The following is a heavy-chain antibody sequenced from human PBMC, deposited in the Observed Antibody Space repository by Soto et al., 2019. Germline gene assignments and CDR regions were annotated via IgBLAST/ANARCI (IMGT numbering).Heavy chain of an antibody. CDR1: GHSFTSYW. D-gene: IGHD3-16*01. CDR2: IYPGDSDT. V-gene: IGHV5-51*01. J-gene: IGHJ6*03. CDR3: AKAGYENKDYYYYYMDV. Sequence: GESLKISCKGSGHSFTSYWIGWVRQMPGKGLEWMGIIYPGDSDTRYSPSFQGQVTISADKSISTAYLQWSSLKASDTAMYYCAKAGYENKDYYYYYMDVWGKGTTVTVSS.